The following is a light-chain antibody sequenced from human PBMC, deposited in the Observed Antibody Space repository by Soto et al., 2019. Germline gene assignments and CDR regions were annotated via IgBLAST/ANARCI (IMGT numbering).Light chain of an antibody. CDR1: SSNIASKT. CDR3: AAWEDSLNGPL. V-gene: IGLV1-44*01. J-gene: IGLJ2*01. Sequence: QSVLTQPPSASGTPGQRVTISCSGSSSNIASKTVNWYQQLPGTAPKLPIYNNNHRPSGVLDRFSGSKSGTSASLAISGLQSEDEADYYCAAWEDSLNGPLFGGGTKLTVL. CDR2: NNN.